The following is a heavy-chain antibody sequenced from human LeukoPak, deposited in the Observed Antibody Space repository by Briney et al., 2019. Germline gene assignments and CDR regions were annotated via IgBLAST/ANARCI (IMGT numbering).Heavy chain of an antibody. J-gene: IGHJ3*02. V-gene: IGHV3-21*01. D-gene: IGHD2-8*01. Sequence: GGSLRLSCAASGFTFSSYSMNWVRQAPGKGLEWVSSISSSSSYIYYADSVKGRFTISRDNAKSSLYLQMNSLRAEDTAVYYCARVMRPFAFDIWGQGTMVTVSS. CDR2: ISSSSSYI. CDR1: GFTFSSYS. CDR3: ARVMRPFAFDI.